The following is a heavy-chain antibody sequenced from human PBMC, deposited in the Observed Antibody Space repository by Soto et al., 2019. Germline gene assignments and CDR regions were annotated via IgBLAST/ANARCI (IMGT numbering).Heavy chain of an antibody. V-gene: IGHV3-33*01. D-gene: IGHD2-15*01. CDR1: GFTFSSYG. CDR2: IWYDGSNK. Sequence: QVQLVESGGGVVQPGRSLRLSCAASGFTFSSYGMHWVRQAPGKGLEWVAVIWYDGSNKYYADSVKGRFTISRDNSKNTLYLQMNSLRADDTAVYYCARVLQDCSGGSCWTLDFDYWGQGTLVTVSS. J-gene: IGHJ4*02. CDR3: ARVLQDCSGGSCWTLDFDY.